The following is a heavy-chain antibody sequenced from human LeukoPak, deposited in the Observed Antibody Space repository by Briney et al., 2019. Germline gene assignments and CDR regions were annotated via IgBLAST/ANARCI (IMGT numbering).Heavy chain of an antibody. CDR1: GFTFSSYG. CDR2: ISYDGSNK. CDR3: AKDQLWGDYYDTSGYPTFDY. V-gene: IGHV3-30*18. J-gene: IGHJ4*02. D-gene: IGHD3-22*01. Sequence: GGSLRLSCAASGFTFSSYGMHWVRQAPGKGLEWLAVISYDGSNKYYVDSVKGRFTISRDNSKNTLYLQMSSLRAEDTAVYYCAKDQLWGDYYDTSGYPTFDYWGQGTLVTVSS.